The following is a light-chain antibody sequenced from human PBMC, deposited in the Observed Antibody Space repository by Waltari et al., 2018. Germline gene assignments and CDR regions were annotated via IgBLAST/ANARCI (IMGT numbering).Light chain of an antibody. V-gene: IGLV4-69*01. J-gene: IGLJ3*02. CDR3: QTGGHGTWV. Sequence: QLVLTQSPSASASLGASVKLTCTLSSGHSTNVIAWLQKRPEKGPRYLMKVNSDVSHNKGDVIPDRFSGSSAGAARYLTISSLQSEDEADYYCQTGGHGTWVFGGGTKLTVL. CDR1: SGHSTNV. CDR2: VNSDVSH.